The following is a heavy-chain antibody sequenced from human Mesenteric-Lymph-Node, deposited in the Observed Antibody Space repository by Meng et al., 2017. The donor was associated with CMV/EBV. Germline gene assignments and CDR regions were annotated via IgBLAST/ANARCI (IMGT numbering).Heavy chain of an antibody. J-gene: IGHJ6*02. CDR2: ISAYNGNT. Sequence: ASVKVSCKASGYSFNTYYIHWVRQAPGQGLEWMGWISAYNGNTNYAQKLQGRVTMTTDTSTSTAYMELRSLRSDDTAVYYCARGLSIGWSNVVRFLEWADGMDVWGQGTTVTVSS. CDR3: ARGLSIGWSNVVRFLEWADGMDV. D-gene: IGHD3-3*01. V-gene: IGHV1-18*04. CDR1: GYSFNTYY.